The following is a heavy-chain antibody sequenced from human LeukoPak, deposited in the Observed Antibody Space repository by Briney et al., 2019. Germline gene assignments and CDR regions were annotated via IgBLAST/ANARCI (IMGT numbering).Heavy chain of an antibody. CDR3: ARTPHYYDSSGYHFYFDY. D-gene: IGHD3-22*01. CDR2: INYSGST. Sequence: PSETLSLTCAIYSESFSGYFWSWIRQPPGKGLEWIGEINYSGSTNYNPSLKSRVTISVDTSKNQFSLKLSSVTAADTAVYYCARTPHYYDSSGYHFYFDYWGQGTLVTVSS. CDR1: SESFSGYF. V-gene: IGHV4-34*01. J-gene: IGHJ4*02.